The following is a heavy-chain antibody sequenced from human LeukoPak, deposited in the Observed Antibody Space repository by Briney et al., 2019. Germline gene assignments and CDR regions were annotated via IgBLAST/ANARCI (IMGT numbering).Heavy chain of an antibody. V-gene: IGHV1-3*03. D-gene: IGHD1-26*01. Sequence: ASVKVSCKASGYTFTSYAMHWVRQPPGQRLEWMGWINAGNGNTNYSQEFQGRVTITRDTSASTAYMELSSLRSEDMAVYYCARGGELLNFDYWGQGTLVTVSS. CDR2: INAGNGNT. CDR3: ARGGELLNFDY. CDR1: GYTFTSYA. J-gene: IGHJ4*02.